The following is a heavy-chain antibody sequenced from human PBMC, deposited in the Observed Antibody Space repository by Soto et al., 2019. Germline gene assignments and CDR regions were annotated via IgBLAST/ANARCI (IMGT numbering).Heavy chain of an antibody. Sequence: SETLSLTCAVSGYSISSGYYWGWIRQSPGKGLEWIASIYHSGSTYYNPSLKSRVTISVDTSKNQFSLKLTSVTAADTAVYYCARGAATVTPGWFDPWGQGIMVTVSS. V-gene: IGHV4-38-2*01. D-gene: IGHD4-17*01. J-gene: IGHJ5*02. CDR1: GYSISSGYY. CDR3: ARGAATVTPGWFDP. CDR2: IYHSGST.